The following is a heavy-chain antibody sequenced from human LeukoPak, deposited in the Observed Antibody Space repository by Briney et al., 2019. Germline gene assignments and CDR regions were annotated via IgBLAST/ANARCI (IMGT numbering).Heavy chain of an antibody. Sequence: GGSLRLSCAASGFTFSSYAMSWVRQASGKGLEWVSAISGSGGSTYYADSVKGRFTISRDNSKNTLYLQMNSLRAEDTAVYYCAKESTIFGVVISTFNWGQGTLVTVSS. V-gene: IGHV3-23*01. D-gene: IGHD3-3*01. CDR2: ISGSGGST. CDR1: GFTFSSYA. CDR3: AKESTIFGVVISTFN. J-gene: IGHJ4*02.